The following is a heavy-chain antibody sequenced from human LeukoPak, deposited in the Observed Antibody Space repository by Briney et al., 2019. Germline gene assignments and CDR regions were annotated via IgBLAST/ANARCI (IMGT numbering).Heavy chain of an antibody. CDR1: GGSFSGYY. Sequence: SETLSLTCSVYGGSFSGYYWSWIRQPPGKGLEWIGEINHSGSTNYNPPLKSRVTISVDTSKFFLKLSSVTAADTAVYFCARESGNWFDPWGQGTLVTVSP. CDR2: INHSGST. CDR3: ARESGNWFDP. V-gene: IGHV4-34*01. J-gene: IGHJ5*02.